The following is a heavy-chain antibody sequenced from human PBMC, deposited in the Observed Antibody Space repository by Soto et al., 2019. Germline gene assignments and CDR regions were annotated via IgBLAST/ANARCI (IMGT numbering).Heavy chain of an antibody. V-gene: IGHV1-46*01. CDR1: RYTFTRYY. CDR3: ARLAWGRAVAPADL. D-gene: IGHD6-19*01. Sequence: QGQLVQSGAEVRKPGASVKISCKAFRYTFTRYYFHWVRQAPGQGLEWMGTVNPSGGDTIYAEKFQDRVAMTRDTSTSTVYMEMNGLRSDDTAVYYCARLAWGRAVAPADLWCQGTLVTVSS. J-gene: IGHJ5*02. CDR2: VNPSGGDT.